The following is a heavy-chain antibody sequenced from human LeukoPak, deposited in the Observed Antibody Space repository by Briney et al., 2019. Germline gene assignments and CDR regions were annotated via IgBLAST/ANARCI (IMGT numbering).Heavy chain of an antibody. V-gene: IGHV3-9*01. Sequence: PGGSLRLSCAASGFTFDDYAMHWVRQAPGKGLEWVSGISWNSGSIGYADSVKGRFTISRDNSKNTLYLQMNSLRAEDTAVYYCAKDTYGLARVTMVGGDYWGQGTLVTVSS. CDR2: ISWNSGSI. J-gene: IGHJ4*02. CDR1: GFTFDDYA. CDR3: AKDTYGLARVTMVGGDY. D-gene: IGHD3-10*02.